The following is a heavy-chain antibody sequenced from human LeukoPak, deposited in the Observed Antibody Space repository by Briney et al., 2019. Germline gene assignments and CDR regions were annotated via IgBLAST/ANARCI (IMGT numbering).Heavy chain of an antibody. J-gene: IGHJ3*02. D-gene: IGHD3-3*01. CDR1: GSSFSDYY. CDR3: ARSFYDFLNGPYEEAFDM. CDR2: ISSSATYT. Sequence: GGSLRLSCAASGSSFSDYYMNWIRQAPGKGLEWVSYISSSATYTDYAESVKGRFTVSRDNAKNSLYLQMNSLRAEDTAVYYCARSFYDFLNGPYEEAFDMWGQGTMVTVSS. V-gene: IGHV3-11*03.